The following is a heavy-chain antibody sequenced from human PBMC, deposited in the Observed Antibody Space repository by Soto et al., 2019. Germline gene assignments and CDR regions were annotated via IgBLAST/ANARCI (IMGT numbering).Heavy chain of an antibody. Sequence: PSETLSLTCAVYGGSFSGYYWSWIRQPPGKGLEWIGEINHSGSTNYNPSLKSRVTISVDTSKNQFSLKLSSVTAADTAVYYCASYLDYGDYTAFDPWGQGTLVTVSS. J-gene: IGHJ5*02. CDR1: GGSFSGYY. CDR3: ASYLDYGDYTAFDP. D-gene: IGHD4-17*01. V-gene: IGHV4-34*01. CDR2: INHSGST.